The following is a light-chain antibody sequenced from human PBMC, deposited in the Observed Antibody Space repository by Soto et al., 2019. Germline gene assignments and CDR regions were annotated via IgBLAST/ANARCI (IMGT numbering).Light chain of an antibody. V-gene: IGKV1-8*01. CDR2: AAS. J-gene: IGKJ5*01. CDR3: QSYNTARPT. Sequence: AIRMTQSPSSLSASTGDRVTITCRASQGIGSWLAWYQQKPGKAPKLLIYAASTLQSGVPSRFSGSGSGTDFTLTISGLQPEDLATYYCQSYNTARPTFGQGTRLEIK. CDR1: QGIGSW.